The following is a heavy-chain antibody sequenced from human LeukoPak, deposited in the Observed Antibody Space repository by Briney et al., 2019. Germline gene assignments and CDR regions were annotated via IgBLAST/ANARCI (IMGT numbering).Heavy chain of an antibody. CDR1: GGSIRSSSYY. D-gene: IGHD5-24*01. CDR3: ARHRSGWLQSSFDY. Sequence: SETLSLTCTVSGGSIRSSSYYWGWIRQPPGKGLEWIGSMHHSGSTNYNPSLKSRVTISVDTSKNQFSLKLSSVTAADTAVYYCARHRSGWLQSSFDYWGQGTLVTVSS. J-gene: IGHJ4*02. V-gene: IGHV4-39*01. CDR2: MHHSGST.